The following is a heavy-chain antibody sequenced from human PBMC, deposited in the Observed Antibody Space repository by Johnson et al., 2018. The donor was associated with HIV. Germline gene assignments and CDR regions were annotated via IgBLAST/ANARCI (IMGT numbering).Heavy chain of an antibody. CDR3: ARAYFDSGGYYPHAFHV. D-gene: IGHD3-22*01. CDR1: GFTFDDYD. Sequence: MLLVESGGDMVRPGGSLRLSCVASGFTFDDYDMGWVRQGPGKGLEWVASLYSGGPTYYADSVQGRCSISRDNSENTRYLQMNNLRADDTAVYYCARAYFDSGGYYPHAFHVWGRGTMVTVSP. V-gene: IGHV3-66*01. CDR2: LYSGGPT. J-gene: IGHJ3*01.